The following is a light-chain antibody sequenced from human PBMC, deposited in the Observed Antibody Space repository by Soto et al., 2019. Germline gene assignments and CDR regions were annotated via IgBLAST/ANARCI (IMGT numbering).Light chain of an antibody. CDR1: QVIRND. J-gene: IGKJ1*01. CDR2: GAS. V-gene: IGKV1-6*01. CDR3: LHDHNYPWT. Sequence: AIQMTQSPSSLSASVGDRVTITCRASQVIRNDLGWYQQKPGKAPKLLIYGASTLQSEVPSRFSGSGSGTDFTLTISSLQPEDSATYYCLHDHNYPWTFGQGTKVDFK.